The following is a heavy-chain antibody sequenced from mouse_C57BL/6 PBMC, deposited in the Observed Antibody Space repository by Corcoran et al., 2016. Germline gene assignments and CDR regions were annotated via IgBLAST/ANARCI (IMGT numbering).Heavy chain of an antibody. CDR2: INPNNGGT. CDR1: GYTFTDYY. V-gene: IGHV1-26*01. CDR3: ARSGAGFDY. J-gene: IGHJ2*01. Sequence: EVQLQQSGPELVKPGASVKISCKASGYTFTDYYMNWVKQSRGKSLEWIGDINPNNGGTSYNQKFKGKATLTVDKSSSIAYMELRSLTSEDSAVYYCARSGAGFDYWGQGTTLTVSS. D-gene: IGHD3-1*01.